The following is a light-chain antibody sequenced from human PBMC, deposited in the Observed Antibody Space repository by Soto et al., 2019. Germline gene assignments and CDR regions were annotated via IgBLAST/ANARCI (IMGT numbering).Light chain of an antibody. CDR3: QQDRSSPAECA. CDR2: GAS. Sequence: IVLTQSPGTLSLSAGERATLSCRASQTISSNYLAWYQQKPGQAPRLLIFGASYRATGIPDRFTGSGSGTDFTLTISRLAPEDFAVYYCQQDRSSPAECAVGPATKVDIK. CDR1: QTISSNY. J-gene: IGKJ3*01. V-gene: IGKV3-20*01.